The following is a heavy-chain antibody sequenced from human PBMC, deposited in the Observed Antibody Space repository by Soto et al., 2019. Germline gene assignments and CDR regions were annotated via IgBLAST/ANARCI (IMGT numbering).Heavy chain of an antibody. Sequence: ASVKVSCKASGGTFSSYAISWVRQAPGQGLEWMGGIIPIFGTANYAQKFQGRVTITADESTSTAYMELSSLRSEDTAVYYCAGSTRYYDFWSGYQVWLDPWGQGTLVTVSS. CDR2: IIPIFGTA. V-gene: IGHV1-69*13. CDR3: AGSTRYYDFWSGYQVWLDP. J-gene: IGHJ5*02. D-gene: IGHD3-3*01. CDR1: GGTFSSYA.